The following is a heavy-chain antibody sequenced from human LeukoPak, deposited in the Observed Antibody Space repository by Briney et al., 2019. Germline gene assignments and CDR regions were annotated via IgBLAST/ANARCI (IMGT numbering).Heavy chain of an antibody. J-gene: IGHJ6*03. V-gene: IGHV1-2*02. CDR3: AKHRSSNNARLPAYYYNDV. Sequence: ASVKVSCKASGYTFTGYYMHWVRQAPGQGLEWMGWINPNSGGTNYAQKFQGRVTMTRDTSISTAYMELSRLRSDDTAVYYCAKHRSSNNARLPAYYYNDVWGKGTTVTVSS. CDR2: INPNSGGT. D-gene: IGHD2-2*01. CDR1: GYTFTGYY.